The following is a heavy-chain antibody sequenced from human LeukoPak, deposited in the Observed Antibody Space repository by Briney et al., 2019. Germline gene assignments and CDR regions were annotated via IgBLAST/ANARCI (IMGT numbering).Heavy chain of an antibody. Sequence: ASVKVSCKASGYTFTCYYMHWVRQAPGQGLEWMGRINPNSGGTNYAQKFQGRVTMTRDTSISTAYMELSRLRSDDTAVYYCARRKKWELAENYFDYWGQGTLVTVSS. CDR2: INPNSGGT. CDR3: ARRKKWELAENYFDY. J-gene: IGHJ4*02. CDR1: GYTFTCYY. V-gene: IGHV1-2*06. D-gene: IGHD1-26*01.